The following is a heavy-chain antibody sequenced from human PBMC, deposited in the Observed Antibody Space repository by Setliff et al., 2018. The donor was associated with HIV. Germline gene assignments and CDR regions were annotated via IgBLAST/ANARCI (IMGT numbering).Heavy chain of an antibody. CDR1: GFTFTTST. CDR2: IVVGSGNT. Sequence: ASVKVSCKTSGFTFTTSTMQWVRQARGQRLEWIGWIVVGSGNTNYAQKFQERVTITRDMSTNTAYMELSSLRFEDAAVYYCVRGGQYYRSTYYYYYMDVWGKGTTVTVSS. CDR3: VRGGQYYRSTYYYYYMDV. J-gene: IGHJ6*03. D-gene: IGHD3-16*02. V-gene: IGHV1-58*02.